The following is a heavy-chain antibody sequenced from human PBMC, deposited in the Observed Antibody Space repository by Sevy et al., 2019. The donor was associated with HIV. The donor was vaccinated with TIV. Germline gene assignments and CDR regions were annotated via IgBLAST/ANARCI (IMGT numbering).Heavy chain of an antibody. CDR3: AKAPNGYYGSGREGYYFDY. D-gene: IGHD3-10*01. V-gene: IGHV3-21*04. CDR1: GFTFSTYS. CDR2: ISSTSSYI. Sequence: GGSLRLSCAASGFTFSTYSMNWVRQAPGKGLEWVSSISSTSSYIDYAYSVKGRFTISRDNAKNSLYLQMNNLRAEDTAVYYCAKAPNGYYGSGREGYYFDYWGQGTLVTVSS. J-gene: IGHJ4*02.